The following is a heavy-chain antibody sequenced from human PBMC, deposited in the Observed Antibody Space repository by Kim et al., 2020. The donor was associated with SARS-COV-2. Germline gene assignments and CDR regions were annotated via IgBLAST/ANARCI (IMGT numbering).Heavy chain of an antibody. CDR3: ARAPIVVVITHFDY. Sequence: TPSLKKRVNISVDTSKNQFSLKLGSVTAADTAVYYCARAPIVVVITHFDYWGQGTLVTVSS. D-gene: IGHD3-22*01. J-gene: IGHJ4*02. V-gene: IGHV4-31*02.